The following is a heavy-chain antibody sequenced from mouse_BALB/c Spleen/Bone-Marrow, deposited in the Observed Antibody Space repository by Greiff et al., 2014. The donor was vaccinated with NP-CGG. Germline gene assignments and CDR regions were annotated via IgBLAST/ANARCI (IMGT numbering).Heavy chain of an antibody. CDR3: ARREDYDYDYAMDY. CDR2: ICPGDGDT. J-gene: IGHJ4*01. Sequence: VKLVESGAELARPGTSVKLSCKASGYTFTSYWMQWVKQRPGQGLEWIGAICPGDGDTRYTQKFKGKATLTANKSSNTAYMQLSSLASEDSAVYFCARREDYDYDYAMDYWGQGTSVTVSS. V-gene: IGHV1-87*01. CDR1: GYTFTSYW. D-gene: IGHD2-4*01.